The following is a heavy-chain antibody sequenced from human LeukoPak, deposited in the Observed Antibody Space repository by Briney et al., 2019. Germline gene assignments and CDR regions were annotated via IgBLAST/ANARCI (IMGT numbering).Heavy chain of an antibody. CDR3: STLTSRGLSDS. D-gene: IGHD1-20*01. CDR1: VFSFINAG. Sequence: GGSVTLSCAASVFSFINAGINWVRHAPWKGLEWVGLIKSKADGETIAYAAPVKGRFTFSRDDSKNMLYLQMNSLKSEDTAVYYCSTLTSRGLSDSWGQGTLVTVSS. J-gene: IGHJ4*02. V-gene: IGHV3-15*07. CDR2: IKSKADGETI.